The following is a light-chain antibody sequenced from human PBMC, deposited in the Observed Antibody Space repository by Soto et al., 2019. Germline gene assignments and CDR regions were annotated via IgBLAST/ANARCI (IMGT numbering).Light chain of an antibody. V-gene: IGKV3-15*01. J-gene: IGKJ1*01. CDR2: AAS. CDR1: ESVSSK. Sequence: EIVVTQSPAILSVSPGERATLSCRASESVSSKLAWYQEKPGQTPRLLIYAASTRATGIPARFSGSGSGTEFTLTITSLQSEDFAVYYCQHYKNWPRTFGQGTKVEIK. CDR3: QHYKNWPRT.